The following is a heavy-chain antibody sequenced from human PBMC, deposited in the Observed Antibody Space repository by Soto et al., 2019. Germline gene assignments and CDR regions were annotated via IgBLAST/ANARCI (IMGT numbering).Heavy chain of an antibody. Sequence: QVQLVESGGGVVQPGRSLRLSCAASGFNFINYAMHWVRQAPGKGLEWVAVTSYDGTNKYYADSVKGRFTISRDNSKNTLYLKMNSLRAEDTAVYYCARERGVNTFDPWGQGTLVTVSS. V-gene: IGHV3-30-3*01. D-gene: IGHD4-17*01. CDR2: TSYDGTNK. J-gene: IGHJ5*02. CDR1: GFNFINYA. CDR3: ARERGVNTFDP.